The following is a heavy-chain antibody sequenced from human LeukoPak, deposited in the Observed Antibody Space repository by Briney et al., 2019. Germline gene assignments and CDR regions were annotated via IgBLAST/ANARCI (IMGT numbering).Heavy chain of an antibody. J-gene: IGHJ4*02. CDR1: GYIFTGYY. Sequence: ASVKVSCKASGYIFTGYYIHWVRQAPGQGLEWMGWINTNTGNPTYAQGFTGRFVFSLDTSVSTTYLQISSLETEDTAIYYCARSNNDGDYLGVGFDYWGQGALVTVSS. CDR2: INTNTGNP. V-gene: IGHV7-4-1*02. D-gene: IGHD4-17*01. CDR3: ARSNNDGDYLGVGFDY.